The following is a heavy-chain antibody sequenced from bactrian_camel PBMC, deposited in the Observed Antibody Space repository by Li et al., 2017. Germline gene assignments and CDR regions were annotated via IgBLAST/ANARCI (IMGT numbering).Heavy chain of an antibody. CDR3: AKGDEYSDSWPGFGH. Sequence: HVQLVESGGDLVRPGGSLRLSCTASGFIFSDYWINWVRQAPGKGLEWVSGIAGIGVASSYADSVKGRFTTSSDNAENTVYLQMNSLKSEDTALYYCAKGDEYSDSWPGFGHWGQGTQVTVS. J-gene: IGHJ4*01. V-gene: IGHV3S26*01. D-gene: IGHD6*01. CDR1: GFIFSDYW. CDR2: IAGIGVAS.